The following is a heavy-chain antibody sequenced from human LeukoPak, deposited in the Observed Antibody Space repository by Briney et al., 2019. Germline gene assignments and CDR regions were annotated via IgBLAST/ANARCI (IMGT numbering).Heavy chain of an antibody. CDR3: ARAPLNWNGVDY. V-gene: IGHV3-72*01. CDR1: GFTFSDHY. Sequence: GGSLRLSCAASGFTFSDHYMDWVRQAPGKGLEWVGRIRNKPNSYTTECAASVKGRFTISRDDSKNSLNLQMNSLKTEDTAVYYCARAPLNWNGVDYWGQGTLVTVSS. J-gene: IGHJ4*02. D-gene: IGHD1-1*01. CDR2: IRNKPNSYTT.